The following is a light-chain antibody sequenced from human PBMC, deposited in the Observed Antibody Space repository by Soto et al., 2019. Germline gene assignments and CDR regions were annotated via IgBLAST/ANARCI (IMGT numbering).Light chain of an antibody. V-gene: IGKV3-15*01. CDR1: QDISNK. CDR3: QQYNRWFSIT. CDR2: GAS. Sequence: TQSPATLSVSPGERVTLSCRASQDISNKLAWYQQKPGQDPRLLIYGASLRTTGITGRFTGSGSGTEFALTISSLQSEDLATYYCQQYNRWFSITFGQGTRLEIK. J-gene: IGKJ5*01.